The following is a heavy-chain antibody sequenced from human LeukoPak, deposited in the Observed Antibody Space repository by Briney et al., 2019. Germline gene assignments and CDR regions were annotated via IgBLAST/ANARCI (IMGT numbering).Heavy chain of an antibody. D-gene: IGHD1-26*01. V-gene: IGHV5-51*01. CDR2: IYPGDSDT. Sequence: MGIIYPGDSDTRYSPSFQGQVTISADKSISTAYLQWSSLKASDTAMYYCARFAGATTSDYWGQGTLVTVSS. J-gene: IGHJ4*02. CDR3: ARFAGATTSDY.